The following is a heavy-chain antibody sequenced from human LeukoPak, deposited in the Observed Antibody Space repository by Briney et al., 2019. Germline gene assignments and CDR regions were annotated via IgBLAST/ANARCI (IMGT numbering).Heavy chain of an antibody. J-gene: IGHJ4*02. Sequence: GGSLRLSCEASGFTFSSYSMNWVRQAPGKGLEWISYISTSTTTIYYANSVRGRFTISRDNSKNSLFLQMHSLRAEDSAFYYCARDMTAHSSAVSGVPGDYWGQGTLVTVSS. CDR1: GFTFSSYS. V-gene: IGHV3-48*04. CDR3: ARDMTAHSSAVSGVPGDY. D-gene: IGHD2-21*02. CDR2: ISTSTTTI.